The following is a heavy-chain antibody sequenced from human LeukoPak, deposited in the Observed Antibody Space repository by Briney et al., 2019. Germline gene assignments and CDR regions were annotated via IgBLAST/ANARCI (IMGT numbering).Heavy chain of an antibody. V-gene: IGHV3-23*01. D-gene: IGHD3-9*01. CDR2: ITGSGSSI. CDR1: GFTFSNYA. CDR3: AKWGDYDVLTGYYVSDY. J-gene: IGHJ4*02. Sequence: GGSLRLSCAASGFTFSNYAMSWVRQAPGKGLEWVSTITGSGSSIYYADSMKSRFTISRDTSKNTLYLQINSLRAEDTAVYYCAKWGDYDVLTGYYVSDYWGQGTLVTVSS.